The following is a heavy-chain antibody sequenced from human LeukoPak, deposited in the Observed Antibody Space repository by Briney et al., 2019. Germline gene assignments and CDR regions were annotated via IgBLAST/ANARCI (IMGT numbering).Heavy chain of an antibody. CDR2: IYYSGST. V-gene: IGHV4-39*01. Sequence: SETLSLTCTVSGGSISGSSYYWGWIRQPPGKGLEWIGSIYYSGSTYYNPSLKSRVTISGDTSKNQFSLKLRSVTAADTAVYYCASLVVVVVTASEIDYWGQGTLVTVSS. CDR1: GGSISGSSYY. CDR3: ASLVVVVVTASEIDY. J-gene: IGHJ4*02. D-gene: IGHD2-21*02.